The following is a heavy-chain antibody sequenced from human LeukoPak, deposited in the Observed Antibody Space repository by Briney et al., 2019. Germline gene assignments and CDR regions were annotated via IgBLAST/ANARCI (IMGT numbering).Heavy chain of an antibody. J-gene: IGHJ4*02. D-gene: IGHD3-16*02. CDR1: GFTFSSYE. CDR3: ARDLYYDYVWGSYRRPFDY. CDR2: ISSSSSYI. V-gene: IGHV3-21*01. Sequence: PGGSLRLSCAASGFTFSSYEMNWVRQAPGKGLEWVSSISSSSSYIYYADSVKGRFTISRDNAKNSLYLQMNSLRAEDTAVYYCARDLYYDYVWGSYRRPFDYWGQGTLVTVSS.